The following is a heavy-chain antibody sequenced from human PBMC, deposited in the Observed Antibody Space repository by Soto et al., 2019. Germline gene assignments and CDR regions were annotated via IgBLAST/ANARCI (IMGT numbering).Heavy chain of an antibody. D-gene: IGHD6-25*01. CDR1: GGSISSDY. CDR2: IYYSGST. V-gene: IGHV4-59*01. Sequence: PSETLSLTCAVSGGSISSDYGSWIRQPPGKGLEWIGYIYYSGSTNYNPSLKSRVTISVDTSKNQFSLKLSSVTAADTAVYYCARERHYYYGMDVWGQGTTVTVSS. J-gene: IGHJ6*02. CDR3: ARERHYYYGMDV.